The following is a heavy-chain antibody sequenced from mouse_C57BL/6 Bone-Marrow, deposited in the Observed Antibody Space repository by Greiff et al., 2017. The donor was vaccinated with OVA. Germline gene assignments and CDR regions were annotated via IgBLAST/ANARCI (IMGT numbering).Heavy chain of an antibody. J-gene: IGHJ4*01. CDR3: SAYYAKRGDD. Sequence: VMLVESGAELARPGASVKLSCKASGYTFTSYGISWVKQRTGQGLEWIGEIYPSSGNTYYNEKFKGKATLTADKSSSTAYMELSILTSEDAAVYCCSAYYAKRGDDWGQGTSVTVSS. CDR1: GYTFTSYG. CDR2: IYPSSGNT. V-gene: IGHV1-81*01. D-gene: IGHD2-10*01.